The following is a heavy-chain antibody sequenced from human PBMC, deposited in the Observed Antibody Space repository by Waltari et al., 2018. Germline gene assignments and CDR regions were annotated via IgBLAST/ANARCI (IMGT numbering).Heavy chain of an antibody. CDR2: ISGVEGSA. D-gene: IGHD3-3*01. J-gene: IGHJ5*02. CDR1: GFAFNANT. V-gene: IGHV3-23*01. CDR3: FWGGFSDRQWSDP. Sequence: EVQLMESGGGVVQPGGSLRLSCEASGFAFNANTMNWVRQAPGKGLGWVAVISGVEGSAYYADSVKGRFTISRDDSKNTLFLQMNSLRVDDTAVYYCFWGGFSDRQWSDPWGQGTLVTVSS.